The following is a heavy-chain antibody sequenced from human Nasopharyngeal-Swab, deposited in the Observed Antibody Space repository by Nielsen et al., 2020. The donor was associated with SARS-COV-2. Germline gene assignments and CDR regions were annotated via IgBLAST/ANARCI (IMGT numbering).Heavy chain of an antibody. D-gene: IGHD5-12*01. J-gene: IGHJ4*02. CDR1: GFTFGSYS. V-gene: IGHV3-21*01. CDR3: AREGGYSGYDYDY. Sequence: SCAASGFTFGSYSMNWVRQAPGKGLEWVSSISSSSSYIYYADSVKGRFTISRDNAKNSLYLQMNSLRAEDTAVYYCAREGGYSGYDYDYWGQGTLVTVSS. CDR2: ISSSSSYI.